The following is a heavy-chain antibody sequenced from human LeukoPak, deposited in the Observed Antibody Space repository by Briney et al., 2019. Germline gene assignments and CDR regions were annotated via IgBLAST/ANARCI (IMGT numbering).Heavy chain of an antibody. CDR1: GYTFTSYA. J-gene: IGHJ4*02. CDR2: INAGIGNT. CDR3: TRARPLGDPEKFDY. V-gene: IGHV1-3*01. Sequence: ASVKVFCKASGYTFTSYAMHWVRQAPGQRLEWMGWINAGIGNTKYSQKFQGRVTITRDTFATTAYMELGSLRSEDTAVYYCTRARPLGDPEKFDYWGQGTLVTVSS. D-gene: IGHD3-10*01.